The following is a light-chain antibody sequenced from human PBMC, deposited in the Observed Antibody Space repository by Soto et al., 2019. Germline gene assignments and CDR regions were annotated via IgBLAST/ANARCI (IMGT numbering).Light chain of an antibody. CDR3: AAWDNSLSAVL. CDR2: DNN. CDR1: NSNIGNNY. Sequence: QSALTQPPSVSAAPGQKVTISCSGANSNIGNNYVSWYQQFPGTAPQLLIYDNNKRPSGIPDRFSGSKSGTSATLVITGLQTGDEADFYCAAWDNSLSAVLFGGGTKLTVL. V-gene: IGLV1-51*01. J-gene: IGLJ2*01.